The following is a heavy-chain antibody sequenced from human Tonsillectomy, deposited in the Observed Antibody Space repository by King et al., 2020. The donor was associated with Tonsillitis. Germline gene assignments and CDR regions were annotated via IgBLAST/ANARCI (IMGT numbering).Heavy chain of an antibody. Sequence: QLQESGPGLVKPSQTLSLTCTVSGGSISSGDYYWSWIRQPPGKGLEWIGYIYYSGSTYYNPSLKSRVTISVDTSKNQFSLKLGFVTASDTAVYYCARARGDYDFWSGYYIHFDYWGQGTLVTVSS. CDR1: GGSISSGDYY. CDR3: ARARGDYDFWSGYYIHFDY. D-gene: IGHD3-3*01. CDR2: IYYSGST. J-gene: IGHJ4*02. V-gene: IGHV4-30-4*01.